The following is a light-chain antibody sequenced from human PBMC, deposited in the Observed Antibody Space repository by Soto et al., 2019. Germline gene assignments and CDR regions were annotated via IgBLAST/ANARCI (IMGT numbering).Light chain of an antibody. CDR2: AAS. Sequence: DIQMTQSPSSLSASVGDRVTITCRASQGISSYLAWYQQKPGKAPKLLIYAASTLQSGVPSRFSGGESGTEFTLTISSLQPEDFATYYCQQLNSYPLTFGGGTKVDIK. V-gene: IGKV1-9*01. CDR3: QQLNSYPLT. J-gene: IGKJ4*01. CDR1: QGISSY.